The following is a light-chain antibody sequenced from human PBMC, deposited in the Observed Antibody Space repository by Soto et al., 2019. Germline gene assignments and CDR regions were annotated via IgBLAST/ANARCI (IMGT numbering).Light chain of an antibody. V-gene: IGKV3-20*01. CDR2: GAS. J-gene: IGKJ1*01. CDR1: QSVSSSY. CDR3: QQYGSSPPSWT. Sequence: EIVLTQSPGTLSLSPGERATLSCRASQSVSSSYLSWYQQKPGQPPRLLIYGASSRATGIPGRFSGSGSGTDFDLTISSLEPEDFAVYYCQQYGSSPPSWTFGQGTKVEIK.